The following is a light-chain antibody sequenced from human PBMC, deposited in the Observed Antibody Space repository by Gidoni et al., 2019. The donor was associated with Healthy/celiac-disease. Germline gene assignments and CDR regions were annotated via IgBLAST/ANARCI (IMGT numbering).Light chain of an antibody. Sequence: QSVPTPPHSVSGAPGQRVTISCTGSSSNIGAGYDVHWYQQLPGTAPKLLIYGNSNRPSGVPDRFSGSKSGTSASLAITGLQAEDEADYYCQSYDSSLSGSVFGGGTKLTVL. V-gene: IGLV1-40*01. J-gene: IGLJ3*02. CDR2: GNS. CDR3: QSYDSSLSGSV. CDR1: SSNIGAGYD.